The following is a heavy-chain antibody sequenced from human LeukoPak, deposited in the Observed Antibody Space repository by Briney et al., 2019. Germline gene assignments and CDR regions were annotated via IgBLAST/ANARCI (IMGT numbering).Heavy chain of an antibody. D-gene: IGHD1-7*01. CDR2: IYYSGST. Sequence: SETLSLTCTVSGGSISSYYWSWIRQPPGKGLEWIGYIYYSGSTNYNPSLKSRVTISVDTSKNQFSLKLSSVTAADTAVYYCARVPLGNFWYFDLWGRGTLVTVSS. CDR3: ARVPLGNFWYFDL. V-gene: IGHV4-59*01. J-gene: IGHJ2*01. CDR1: GGSISSYY.